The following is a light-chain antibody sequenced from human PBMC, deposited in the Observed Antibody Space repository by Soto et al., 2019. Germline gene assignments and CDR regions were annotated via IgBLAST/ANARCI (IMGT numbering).Light chain of an antibody. CDR2: DAS. J-gene: IGKJ4*01. Sequence: EIVLTQSPATLSLSPGERATLSCSATQMVSSYLASYQQKPGQAPRLLIYDASNRATGIPARFSCSGSGTDFTLTISSLELEDFALYYCQQRSNWPTFGGGTNVDSK. CDR3: QQRSNWPT. V-gene: IGKV3-11*01. CDR1: QMVSSY.